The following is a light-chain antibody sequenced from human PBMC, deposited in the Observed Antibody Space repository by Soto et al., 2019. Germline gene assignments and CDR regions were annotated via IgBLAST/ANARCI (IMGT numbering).Light chain of an antibody. CDR1: QSVSSN. CDR3: QQYNNWPRT. Sequence: EIMMTQSPATLSVSPGERATLSCWASQSVSSNLAWYQQKPGQAPRLLIYGASTRATGIPARFSGSGSGTKFTLTITSLQSEDFALYYCQQYNNWPRTFGQGTKVEIK. CDR2: GAS. J-gene: IGKJ1*01. V-gene: IGKV3-15*01.